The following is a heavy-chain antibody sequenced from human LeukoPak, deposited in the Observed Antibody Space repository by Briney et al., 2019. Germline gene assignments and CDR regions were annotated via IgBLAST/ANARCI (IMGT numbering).Heavy chain of an antibody. V-gene: IGHV5-51*01. J-gene: IGHJ6*02. Sequence: GESLKISCKGSGYSFTSYWIGWVRQVPGKGLEWMGIIYPGDSDTRYSPSFQGQVTISADKSISTAYLQWSSLKASDTAMYYCARESRYYDILTGMARGYYGMDVWGQGTTVTVSS. CDR2: IYPGDSDT. D-gene: IGHD3-9*01. CDR3: ARESRYYDILTGMARGYYGMDV. CDR1: GYSFTSYW.